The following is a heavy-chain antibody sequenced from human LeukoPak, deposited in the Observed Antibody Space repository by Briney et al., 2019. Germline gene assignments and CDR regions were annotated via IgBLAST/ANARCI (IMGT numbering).Heavy chain of an antibody. CDR2: ISYDGSNK. V-gene: IGHV3-30-3*01. D-gene: IGHD7-27*01. J-gene: IGHJ4*02. Sequence: PGGSLRLSCAASGFTFSSYAMHWVRQAPGKGLEWVAVISYDGSNKYYADSVKGRFTISRDNSKNTLYLQMNSLRAEDTAVYYCARDSNAYWGQGTLVTVSS. CDR3: ARDSNAY. CDR1: GFTFSSYA.